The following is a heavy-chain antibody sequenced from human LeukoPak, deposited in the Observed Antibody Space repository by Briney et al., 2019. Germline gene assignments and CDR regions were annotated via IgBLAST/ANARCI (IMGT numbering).Heavy chain of an antibody. D-gene: IGHD3-16*01. V-gene: IGHV4-59*01. CDR2: IYYSGST. CDR3: ARETSQKGAHYMDV. CDR1: GGSISSYY. Sequence: KPSGTLSLTCTVSGGSISSYYWSWIRQPPGKGLKWIGYIYYSGSTSYSPSLRSRVTISVDTSKNQFSLKLSSVTAADTAVYYCARETSQKGAHYMDVWGKGTTVTISS. J-gene: IGHJ6*03.